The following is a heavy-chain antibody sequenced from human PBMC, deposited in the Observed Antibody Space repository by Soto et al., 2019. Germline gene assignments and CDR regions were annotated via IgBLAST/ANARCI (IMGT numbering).Heavy chain of an antibody. D-gene: IGHD6-13*01. CDR2: IYYSGST. V-gene: IGHV4-59*05. CDR1: GGSISSYY. Sequence: PSETLSLTCTVSGGSISSYYWSWIRQPPGKGLEWIGSIYYSGSTYYNPSLKSRVTISVDTSKNQFSLKLSSVTAADTAVYYCARHEVAAAGTSWFDPWGQGTLVTVSS. J-gene: IGHJ5*02. CDR3: ARHEVAAAGTSWFDP.